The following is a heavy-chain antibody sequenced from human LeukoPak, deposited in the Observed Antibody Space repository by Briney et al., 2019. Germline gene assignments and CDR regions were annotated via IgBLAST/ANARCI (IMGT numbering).Heavy chain of an antibody. CDR1: GYSFTSNY. J-gene: IGHJ4*02. CDR3: ARDQEAFDY. CDR2: IYPRDGST. Sequence: ASVKVSCKASGYSFTSNYIHWVRQAPGQGLEWMGMIYPRDGSTSYAQKFQGRVAVTRDTSTSTVHMELSGLRSEDTAVYYCARDQEAFDYWGQGTLVTVSS. V-gene: IGHV1-46*01.